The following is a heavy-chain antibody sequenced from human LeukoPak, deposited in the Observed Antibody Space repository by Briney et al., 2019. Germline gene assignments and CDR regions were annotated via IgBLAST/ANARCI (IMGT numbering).Heavy chain of an antibody. CDR3: ASAVGGGYYYYYYMDV. Sequence: PGGSLRLSCAASGFTFSSYWMSWVRQAPGKGLEWVANIKQDGSEKYYVDSVKGRFTISGDNAKNSLYLQMNSLRAEDTAVYYCASAVGGGYYYYYYMDVWGKGTTVTVSS. V-gene: IGHV3-7*01. CDR2: IKQDGSEK. CDR1: GFTFSSYW. J-gene: IGHJ6*03. D-gene: IGHD1-26*01.